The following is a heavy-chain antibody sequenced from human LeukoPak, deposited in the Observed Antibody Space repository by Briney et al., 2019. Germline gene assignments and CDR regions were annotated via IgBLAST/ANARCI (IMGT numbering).Heavy chain of an antibody. CDR3: GASTYYYDSSGYYLGAFDI. J-gene: IGHJ3*02. CDR1: GGSISSYY. V-gene: IGHV4-59*01. D-gene: IGHD3-22*01. CDR2: IYYSGST. Sequence: PSETLSLTCTVSGGSISSYYWSWIRQPPGKGLEWTGYIYYSGSTNYNPSLKSRVTISVDTSKNQFSLKLSSVTAADTAVYYCGASTYYYDSSGYYLGAFDIWGQGTMVTVSS.